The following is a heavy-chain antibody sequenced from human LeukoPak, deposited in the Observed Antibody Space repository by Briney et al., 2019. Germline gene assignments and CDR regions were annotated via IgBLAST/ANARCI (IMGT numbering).Heavy chain of an antibody. V-gene: IGHV1-46*01. D-gene: IGHD3-10*01. CDR2: INPSGGST. CDR1: GYTFTSYY. J-gene: IGHJ4*02. CDR3: ARVGAWFGELLARGGPPLDY. Sequence: ASVKVSCKASGYTFTSYYMHWVRQAPGQGLEWMGIINPSGGSTSYAQKFQGRVTMTRDTSTSTVYMELSSLRSEDTAVYYCARVGAWFGELLARGGPPLDYWGQGTLVTVSS.